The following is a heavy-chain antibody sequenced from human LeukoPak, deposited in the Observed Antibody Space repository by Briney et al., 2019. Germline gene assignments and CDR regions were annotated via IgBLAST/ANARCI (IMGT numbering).Heavy chain of an antibody. CDR2: ISRSGSTK. V-gene: IGHV3-11*01. CDR1: GFTFSDYN. CDR3: ARDIGRDIPLWDHDAFDI. J-gene: IGHJ3*02. D-gene: IGHD1-26*01. Sequence: QPGGSLRLSCAASGFTFSDYNMRWIRQAPGKGLEWVSSISRSGSTKYYADSVKGRFTISRDNAKNSLFLQMNSLRAEDTAVYYCARDIGRDIPLWDHDAFDIWGQGTMVTVSS.